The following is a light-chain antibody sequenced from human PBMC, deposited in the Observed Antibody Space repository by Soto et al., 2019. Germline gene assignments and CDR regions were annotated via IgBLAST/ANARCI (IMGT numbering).Light chain of an antibody. CDR2: GAS. V-gene: IGKV3-15*01. CDR1: RSVSSN. CDR3: QQYNNWPPGT. J-gene: IGKJ1*01. Sequence: MVLTQSPVTLSVSRVGVATLSCMGRRSVSSNLAWYHQKPGEAPRLLIYGASTRGTGIPARLSGSGSWTEFIITTSSLQSEDFAVYYCQQYNNWPPGTFGQGTKVDIK.